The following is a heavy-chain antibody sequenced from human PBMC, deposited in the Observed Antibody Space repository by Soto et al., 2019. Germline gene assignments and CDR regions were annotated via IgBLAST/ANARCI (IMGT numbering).Heavy chain of an antibody. V-gene: IGHV1-69*04. Sequence: ASAKVSSNASGGTFSSYAISWVRQAPGQGLEWMGRIIPILGIANYAQKFQGRVTITADKSTSTAYMELSSLRSEDTAVYYCAMNILEWFKTRPYYMYVWGKVTTVTVS. J-gene: IGHJ6*03. CDR1: GGTFSSYA. CDR3: AMNILEWFKTRPYYMYV. D-gene: IGHD3-3*01. CDR2: IIPILGIA.